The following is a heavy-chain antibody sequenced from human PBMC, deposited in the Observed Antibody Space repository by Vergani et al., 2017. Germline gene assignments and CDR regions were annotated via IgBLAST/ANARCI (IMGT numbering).Heavy chain of an antibody. CDR3: AREETMVRGVVIGSYGMDV. Sequence: QVLLVQSGAEVKKPGASVRVSCKTSGYTFTNYYIHWVRQAPGQGLEWMGIINPSGGSTTYAQQFQGRLTITADESTSTAYMELSSLRSEDTAVYYCAREETMVRGVVIGSYGMDVWGQGTTVTVSS. CDR2: INPSGGST. V-gene: IGHV1-46*01. D-gene: IGHD3-10*01. J-gene: IGHJ6*02. CDR1: GYTFTNYY.